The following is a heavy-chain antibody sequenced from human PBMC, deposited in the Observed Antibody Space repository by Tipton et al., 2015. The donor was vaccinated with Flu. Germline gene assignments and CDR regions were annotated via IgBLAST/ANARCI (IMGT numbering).Heavy chain of an antibody. V-gene: IGHV3-33*01. CDR1: GFAFSSHA. Sequence: SGFAFSSHAMHWVRQAPAKGLEWVAVIWYDGSDKYYADSVQGRFTISRDNSKNTLYLQMNSLRVEDTGLYYCARDKVGVGALNYFNSWGQGTLVTVSS. CDR3: ARDKVGVGALNYFNS. D-gene: IGHD1-26*01. J-gene: IGHJ4*02. CDR2: IWYDGSDK.